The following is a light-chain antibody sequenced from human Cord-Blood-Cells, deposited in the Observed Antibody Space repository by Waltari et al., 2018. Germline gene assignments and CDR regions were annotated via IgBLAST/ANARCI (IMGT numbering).Light chain of an antibody. CDR1: SSHIGAGYA. CDR2: GNS. V-gene: IGLV1-40*01. CDR3: QSYDSSLSGYV. J-gene: IGLJ1*01. Sequence: QSVLTQPPSVSGAPGPRVTISCTGRSSHIGAGYAVHWYQQLPGTAPKLLIYGNSNRPSGVPDRFSGSKSGTSASLAITGLQAEDEADYYCQSYDSSLSGYVFGTGTKVTVL.